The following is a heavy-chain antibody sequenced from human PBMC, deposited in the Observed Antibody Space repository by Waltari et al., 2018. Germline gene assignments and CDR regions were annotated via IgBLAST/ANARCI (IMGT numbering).Heavy chain of an antibody. D-gene: IGHD3-3*01. Sequence: QVQLVQSGAEVKKPGSSVKVSCKASGGTFSSYAISWVRQAPGQGLEWMGRIIPFFGTANYAQKFQGRVTITADKSTSTAYMELSSLRSEDTAVYYCARDQRFLGGFWFDPWGQGTLVTVSS. CDR3: ARDQRFLGGFWFDP. V-gene: IGHV1-69*08. CDR1: GGTFSSYA. CDR2: IIPFFGTA. J-gene: IGHJ5*02.